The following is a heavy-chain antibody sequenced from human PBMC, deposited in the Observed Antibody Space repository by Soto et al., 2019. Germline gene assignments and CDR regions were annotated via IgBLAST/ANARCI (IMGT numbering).Heavy chain of an antibody. V-gene: IGHV3-21*01. CDR2: ITGSGYT. D-gene: IGHD3-10*01. J-gene: IGHJ6*03. Sequence: GGSLRLSCAAFGFTFTTYSMNWVRQAPGKGLEWVSSITGSGYTFYADSVKGRFTISRDNSKNTLYLQMNSLRAEDTAVYYCARAEGLLWFGRTGYMDVWGKGTTVTVSS. CDR1: GFTFTTYS. CDR3: ARAEGLLWFGRTGYMDV.